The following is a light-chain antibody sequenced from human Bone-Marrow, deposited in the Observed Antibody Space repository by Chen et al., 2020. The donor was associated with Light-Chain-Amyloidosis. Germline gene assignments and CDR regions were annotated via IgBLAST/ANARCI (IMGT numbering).Light chain of an antibody. CDR2: GAS. CDR3: QQSYNFPYT. J-gene: IGKJ2*01. V-gene: IGKV1-39*01. Sequence: DIQMTQSPSSLSASVRDRVTITCRASQSINEQLNWYQQKPGKAPKLLIYGASNLQSGVPSRFIGSGSGTDFTLTIRGLQPEDFSTYYCQQSYNFPYTFGQGTNVES. CDR1: QSINEQ.